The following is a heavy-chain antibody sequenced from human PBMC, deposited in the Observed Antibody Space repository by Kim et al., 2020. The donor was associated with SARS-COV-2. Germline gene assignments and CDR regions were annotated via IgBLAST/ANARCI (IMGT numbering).Heavy chain of an antibody. CDR3: ARARAFDI. CDR2: YSGGT. J-gene: IGHJ3*02. V-gene: IGHV4-59*01. Sequence: YSGGTSYTPSLKSRVTISADTPKNQFSLRLNSVTAADTAVYYCARARAFDIWGQGTMVTVSS. D-gene: IGHD6-6*01.